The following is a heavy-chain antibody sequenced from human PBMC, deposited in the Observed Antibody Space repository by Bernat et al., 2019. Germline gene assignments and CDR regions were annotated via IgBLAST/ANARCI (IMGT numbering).Heavy chain of an antibody. Sequence: QLQLQESGPGLVKPSETLSLTCTVSGGSISSSSYYWGWIRQPPGKGLEWIGSIYYSGSTYYNPSLKSRVTISVDTSKNQFSLKLSSVTAADTAVYYCARRIRAMVRGVPHNWFDPWGQGTLVTVSS. CDR3: ARRIRAMVRGVPHNWFDP. CDR1: GGSISSSSYY. CDR2: IYYSGST. D-gene: IGHD3-10*01. V-gene: IGHV4-39*01. J-gene: IGHJ5*02.